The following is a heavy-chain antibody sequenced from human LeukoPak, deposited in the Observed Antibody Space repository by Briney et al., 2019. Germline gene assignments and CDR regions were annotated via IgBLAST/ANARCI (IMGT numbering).Heavy chain of an antibody. CDR1: GGGFGGYY. D-gene: IGHD5-12*01. Sequence: SETLALIVAVYGGGFGGYYWCWTRQQPGKGLEWIGEINHSGSTNYNPSLKSRVTISVDTSKNQFSLKLSSVTAADTAVYYCARGGYSGYDFDYWGQGTLVTVSS. CDR2: INHSGST. CDR3: ARGGYSGYDFDY. J-gene: IGHJ4*02. V-gene: IGHV4-34*01.